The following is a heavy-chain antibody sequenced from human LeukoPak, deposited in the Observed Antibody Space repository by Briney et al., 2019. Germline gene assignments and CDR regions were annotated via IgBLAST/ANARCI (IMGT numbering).Heavy chain of an antibody. J-gene: IGHJ5*02. Sequence: ASVTVSFTASGYTFTRYDINWVRQAPGQGFEWMGWMNPNSGNTAYAQKFQGRVTMTRNTSISTAYMELSSLRSEDTAVYYCARRGARAATYWFDPWGQGTLVTVSS. D-gene: IGHD6-25*01. V-gene: IGHV1-8*01. CDR1: GYTFTRYD. CDR2: MNPNSGNT. CDR3: ARRGARAATYWFDP.